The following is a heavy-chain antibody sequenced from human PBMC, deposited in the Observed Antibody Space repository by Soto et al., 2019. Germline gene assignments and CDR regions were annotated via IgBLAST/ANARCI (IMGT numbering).Heavy chain of an antibody. Sequence: EVQLVESGGGLVQPGRSLRLSCAASGFTFDDNAMHWVRQVPGKGLEWVSGINWNSGSIGYADSVKGRFAISRDNAKNSLYLQINSLRAEDTAFYYCVKDESINWYSGHFRHWGQGTLVTVSS. CDR3: VKDESINWYSGHFRH. J-gene: IGHJ1*01. CDR2: INWNSGSI. V-gene: IGHV3-9*01. CDR1: GFTFDDNA. D-gene: IGHD6-13*01.